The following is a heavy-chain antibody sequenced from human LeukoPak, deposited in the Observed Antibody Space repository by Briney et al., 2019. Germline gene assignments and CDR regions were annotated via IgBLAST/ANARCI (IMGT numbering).Heavy chain of an antibody. D-gene: IGHD5-18*01. Sequence: SETLSLTCTVSGGSISSSSYYWGWIRQPPGKGLEWIGSIYYSGSTYYNPSLKGRVTISVDTSKNQFSLKLSSVPAADTAVYYCASAPDTAMAYPYFDYWGQGTLVTVSS. J-gene: IGHJ4*02. CDR2: IYYSGST. CDR3: ASAPDTAMAYPYFDY. CDR1: GGSISSSSYY. V-gene: IGHV4-39*07.